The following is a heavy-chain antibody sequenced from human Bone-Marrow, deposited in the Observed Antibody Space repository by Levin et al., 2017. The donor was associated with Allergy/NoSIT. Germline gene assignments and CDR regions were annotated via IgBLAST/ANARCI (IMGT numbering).Heavy chain of an antibody. J-gene: IGHJ4*02. CDR2: IFYSGST. CDR3: VRVHDYGDYYFDY. D-gene: IGHD4-17*01. V-gene: IGHV4-39*07. Sequence: SETLSLTCTVSGGSIRSSTYFWGWVRQSPGRRLESIGRIFYSGSTFYSPSLKSRVTMSVDTSKNQFSLKVNSVTAADTAVYYCVRVHDYGDYYFDYWGQGTLVTVSS. CDR1: GGSIRSSTYF.